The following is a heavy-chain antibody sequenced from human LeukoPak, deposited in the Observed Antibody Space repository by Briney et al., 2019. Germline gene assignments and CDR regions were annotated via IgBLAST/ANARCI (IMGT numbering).Heavy chain of an antibody. CDR2: IYYSGST. CDR3: ARGDTILPYWYFDL. CDR1: GGSISSYY. J-gene: IGHJ2*01. V-gene: IGHV4-59*01. D-gene: IGHD3-9*01. Sequence: PSETLSLTCTVSGGSISSYYWSWIRQPPGKGLEWIGYIYYSGSTNYNPSLKSRVTISVDTSKNQFPLKLSSVTAADTAVYYCARGDTILPYWYFDLWGRGTLVTVSS.